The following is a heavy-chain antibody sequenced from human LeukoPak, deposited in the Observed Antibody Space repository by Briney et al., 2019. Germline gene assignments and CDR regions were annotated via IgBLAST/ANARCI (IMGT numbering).Heavy chain of an antibody. V-gene: IGHV3-66*04. CDR3: AGHNPGRGYYYGMDV. J-gene: IGHJ6*02. CDR2: IYSGGST. D-gene: IGHD3-10*01. Sequence: GGSLRLSCAASGFTVSSNYMSWVRQAPGKGLEWVSVIYSGGSTYYADSVKGRFTISRDNSKNTLYLQMNSLRAEDTAVYYCAGHNPGRGYYYGMDVWGQGTTVTVSS. CDR1: GFTVSSNY.